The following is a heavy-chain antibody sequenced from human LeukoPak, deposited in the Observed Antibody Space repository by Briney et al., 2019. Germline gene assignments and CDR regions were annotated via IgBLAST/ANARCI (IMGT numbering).Heavy chain of an antibody. J-gene: IGHJ3*02. V-gene: IGHV4-30-2*01. CDR3: ARDGAPGAFDI. Sequence: PSQTLSLTCAVSGDSISSGGYSWSWIRQPPGKGLEWIGYIYHSGSTYYNPSLKSRVTISVDRSKNQFSLKLSSVTAADTAVYYCARDGAPGAFDIWGQGTMVTVSS. CDR2: IYHSGST. CDR1: GDSISSGGYS. D-gene: IGHD3-10*01.